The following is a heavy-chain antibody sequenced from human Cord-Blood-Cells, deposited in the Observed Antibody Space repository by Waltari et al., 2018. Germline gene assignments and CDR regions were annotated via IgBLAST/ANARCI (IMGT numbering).Heavy chain of an antibody. V-gene: IGHV1-3*01. Sequence: QVQLVQSGAEVKKPGASVKVSCKASGYTFTSYAMHWVRQAPGQRLEWMGWINAGNGNTKYSQKFQGRVTITRDTSASTAYMERSSLRSEDTAVFYCAKDRGGGATRGGEGDYWGQGTLVTVSS. CDR2: INAGNGNT. CDR3: AKDRGGGATRGGEGDY. J-gene: IGHJ4*02. CDR1: GYTFTSYA. D-gene: IGHD1-26*01.